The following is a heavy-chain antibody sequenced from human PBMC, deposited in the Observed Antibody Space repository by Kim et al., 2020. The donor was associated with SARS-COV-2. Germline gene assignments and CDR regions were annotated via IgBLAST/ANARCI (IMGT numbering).Heavy chain of an antibody. Sequence: GGSLRLSCAASGFLFSHYWMSWVRQAPGKGLEWVATINQDGYGKYYVDAVKGRFTISRDNAENSLYLQMNNLRAEDTAVYYCARGVAFDIWGQGTMVTVS. CDR1: GFLFSHYW. V-gene: IGHV3-7*01. CDR2: INQDGYGK. J-gene: IGHJ3*02. CDR3: ARGVAFDI.